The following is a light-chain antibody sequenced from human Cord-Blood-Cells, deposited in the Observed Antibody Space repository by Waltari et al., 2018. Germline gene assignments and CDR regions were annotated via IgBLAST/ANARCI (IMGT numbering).Light chain of an antibody. Sequence: SYVLTPSPSVSVAPGQTAGITCRGTTIGSQSVRWYQQKPGQAPVLVVYDDSDRPSGIPERFSGSKSGNTATLTISRVEAGDEADYYCQVWDSSSDHYVFGTGTKVTVL. J-gene: IGLJ1*01. V-gene: IGLV3-21*02. CDR1: TIGSQS. CDR2: DDS. CDR3: QVWDSSSDHYV.